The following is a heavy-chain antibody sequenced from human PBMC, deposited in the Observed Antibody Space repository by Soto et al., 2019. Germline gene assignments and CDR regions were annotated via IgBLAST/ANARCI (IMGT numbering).Heavy chain of an antibody. CDR2: INAGNGNT. Sequence: ASVKVSCKASGYTFTSYAMHWVRQAPGQRLEWMGWINAGNGNTKYSQKFQGRVTITRDTSASTAYMELSSLRSEDTAVYYCARVGSSAGAYYYYGMDVWAQRTTVTVSS. CDR3: ARVGSSAGAYYYYGMDV. CDR1: GYTFTSYA. V-gene: IGHV1-3*01. D-gene: IGHD6-6*01. J-gene: IGHJ6*02.